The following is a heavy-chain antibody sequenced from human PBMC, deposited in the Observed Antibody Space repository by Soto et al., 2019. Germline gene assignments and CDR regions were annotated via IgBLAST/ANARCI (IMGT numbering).Heavy chain of an antibody. J-gene: IGHJ5*02. CDR3: AKSGVDFWSGFLA. CDR2: ISGSGVNT. D-gene: IGHD3-3*01. V-gene: IGHV3-23*01. Sequence: GSLRLSCAVSRFTFSNYAMSCVRQAPGKGLEWVSAISGSGVNTYYVDSVKGRFTISRDNSKNTLFLQMNSLRAEDTAIYYCAKSGVDFWSGFLAWGQGTLVTVSS. CDR1: RFTFSNYA.